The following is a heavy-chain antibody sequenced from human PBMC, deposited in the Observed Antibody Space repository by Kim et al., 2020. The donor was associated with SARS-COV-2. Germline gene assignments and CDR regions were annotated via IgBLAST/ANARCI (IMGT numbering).Heavy chain of an antibody. CDR1: GFTFSSYW. CDR3: AREGGGYSSSPWFDP. V-gene: IGHV3-7*03. D-gene: IGHD6-6*01. J-gene: IGHJ5*02. Sequence: GGSLRLSCAASGFTFSSYWMSWVRQAPGKGLEWVANIKQDGSEKYYVDSVKGRFTISRDNAKNSLYLQMNSLRAEDTAVYYCAREGGGYSSSPWFDPWGQGTLVTVSS. CDR2: IKQDGSEK.